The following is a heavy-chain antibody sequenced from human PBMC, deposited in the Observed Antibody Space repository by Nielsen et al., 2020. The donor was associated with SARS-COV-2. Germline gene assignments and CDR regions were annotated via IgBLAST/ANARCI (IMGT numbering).Heavy chain of an antibody. CDR3: ARGHAFDP. CDR1: GFTFGDFA. Sequence: GESLKISCTGSGFTFGDFAMSWFRQTPGKGLEWVSAISASGISTHYADSVKGRFTISRDKSKNTLFLQMNSLRAEDTAVYYCARGHAFDPWGQGTLVTVSS. J-gene: IGHJ5*02. CDR2: ISASGIST. V-gene: IGHV3-23*01.